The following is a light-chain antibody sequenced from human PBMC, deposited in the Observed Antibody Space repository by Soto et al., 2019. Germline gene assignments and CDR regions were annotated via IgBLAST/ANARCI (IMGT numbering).Light chain of an antibody. J-gene: IGKJ4*01. CDR3: QQYANWPPVI. V-gene: IGKV3-15*01. CDR1: QGVSDK. Sequence: ETVMTQSPATLSVSPGERVTLSCRASQGVSDKVAWYQQKPGQPHTLLIYGASTRATGIPARFSGSGSVTEFTLTITSLQSEDFAVYYCQQYANWPPVIFGGGTKVEIK. CDR2: GAS.